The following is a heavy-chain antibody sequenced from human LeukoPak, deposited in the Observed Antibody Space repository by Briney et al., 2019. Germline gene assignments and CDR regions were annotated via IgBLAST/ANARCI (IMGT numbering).Heavy chain of an antibody. Sequence: PGRSLRPSCAGSGFTFNRHWMTWVRQAPGKGLEWVANIKEDGTEKNSVDSVEGRFTISRDNAKNSLFLQMNRLIAEDTAVYYCATYSSLNTREFQYWGQGTLVTVSP. V-gene: IGHV3-7*01. J-gene: IGHJ1*01. D-gene: IGHD3-22*01. CDR1: GFTFNRHW. CDR3: ATYSSLNTREFQY. CDR2: IKEDGTEK.